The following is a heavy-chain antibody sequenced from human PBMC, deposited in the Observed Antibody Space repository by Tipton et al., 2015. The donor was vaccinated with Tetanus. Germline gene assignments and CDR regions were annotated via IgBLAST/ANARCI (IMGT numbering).Heavy chain of an antibody. D-gene: IGHD4-23*01. V-gene: IGHV3-9*01. CDR3: AKDSQCGGNSWIVDY. CDR2: ISWNSGSI. CDR1: GFTFDDYA. J-gene: IGHJ4*02. Sequence: RSLRLSCAASGFTFDDYAMHWVRQAPGKGLEWVSGISWNSGSIGYADSVKGRFTISRDNAKNSLYLQMNSLRAEDTALYYCAKDSQCGGNSWIVDYWGQGTLVTVSS.